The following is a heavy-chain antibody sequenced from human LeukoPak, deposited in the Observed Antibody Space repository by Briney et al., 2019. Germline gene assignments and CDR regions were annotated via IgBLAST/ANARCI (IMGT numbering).Heavy chain of an antibody. V-gene: IGHV3-66*01. CDR1: GFTVSSNY. J-gene: IGHJ4*02. CDR3: ARGYYYDSSGYLPFDY. D-gene: IGHD3-22*01. Sequence: GSLRLSCAASGFTVSSNYMSWVRQAPGKGLEWVSVIYSGGSTYYADSVKGRFTISRDNSKNTLYLQMNSLRAEDTAVYYCARGYYYDSSGYLPFDYWGQGTLVTVSS. CDR2: IYSGGST.